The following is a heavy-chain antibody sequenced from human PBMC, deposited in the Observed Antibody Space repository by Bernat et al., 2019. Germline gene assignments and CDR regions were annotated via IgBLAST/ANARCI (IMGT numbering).Heavy chain of an antibody. CDR1: GFTFSDHG. D-gene: IGHD3-10*01. J-gene: IGHJ3*02. CDR2: IWYDGSDK. Sequence: QVQLVESGGGVVQPGRSLRLSCAASGFTFSDHGMHWVRQPPGEGLEWVAVIWYDGSDKYYADSVKGRFTISRDNVKNTLYLQMNSLRAEDTAVYYCAGEYYYGSGRGFDIWGQGTMVTVSS. CDR3: AGEYYYGSGRGFDI. V-gene: IGHV3-33*01.